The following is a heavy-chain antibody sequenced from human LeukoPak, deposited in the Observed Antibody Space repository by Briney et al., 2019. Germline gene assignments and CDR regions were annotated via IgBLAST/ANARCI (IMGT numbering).Heavy chain of an antibody. J-gene: IGHJ1*01. D-gene: IGHD6-13*01. CDR2: ITSDGSTT. CDR1: GFTFSNYW. V-gene: IGHV3-74*01. Sequence: GGSLRLSCAASGFTFSNYWMHWVRQAPGKGLVWVSHITSDGSTTNYADSVKGRFTISRDNSKNTLYLQMNSLSAEDTAVYYCARAAYSSSWYDDWGQGSLVTVSS. CDR3: ARAAYSSSWYDD.